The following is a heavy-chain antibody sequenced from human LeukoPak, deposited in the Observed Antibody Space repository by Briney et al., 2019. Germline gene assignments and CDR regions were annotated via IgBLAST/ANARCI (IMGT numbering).Heavy chain of an antibody. D-gene: IGHD6-19*01. CDR1: GYTFTSYG. Sequence: ASVKVSCKASGYTFTSYGISWVRQAPGQGREWMGWICAYNGNTNYAQKLQGRVTLTTDTSPRTAHMELRSPRSDDTAGYYCAREQWLATAPVYYYYYMDVWGKGTTVTVSS. CDR3: AREQWLATAPVYYYYYMDV. V-gene: IGHV1-18*01. CDR2: ICAYNGNT. J-gene: IGHJ6*03.